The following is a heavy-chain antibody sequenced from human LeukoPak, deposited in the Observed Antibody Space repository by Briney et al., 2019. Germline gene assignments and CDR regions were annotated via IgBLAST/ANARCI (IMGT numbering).Heavy chain of an antibody. V-gene: IGHV1-18*01. D-gene: IGHD3-22*01. CDR2: ISAYNGNT. CDR1: GYTFTSYG. CDR3: ARARSYYDSSVLGY. Sequence: ASVKVSCKASGYTFTSYGIRSVRQAPGQGLEWMGWISAYNGNTNYAQKLQGRVTMTTDTSTSTAYMELRSLRSDDTAVYYCARARSYYDSSVLGYWGQGTLVTVSS. J-gene: IGHJ4*02.